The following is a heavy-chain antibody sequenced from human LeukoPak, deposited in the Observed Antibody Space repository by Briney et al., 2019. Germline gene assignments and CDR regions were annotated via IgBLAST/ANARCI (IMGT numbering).Heavy chain of an antibody. V-gene: IGHV4-39*07. CDR3: ATTTIRLGY. D-gene: IGHD1-26*01. Sequence: SETLSLTCTVSGASISSSSYYWGWIRQPPGKGLEWIGNIYYSGSTYYNPSLKSRVTISVDTSNNQFSLKLSSVTAADTAVYYCATTTIRLGYWGQGTLVTVSS. CDR1: GASISSSSYY. CDR2: IYYSGST. J-gene: IGHJ4*02.